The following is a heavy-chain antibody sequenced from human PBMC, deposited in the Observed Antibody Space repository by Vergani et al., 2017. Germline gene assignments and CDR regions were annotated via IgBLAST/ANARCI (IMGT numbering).Heavy chain of an antibody. V-gene: IGHV3-33*05. Sequence: QVQLVESGGNLVQPGRSLRLSCAAAGFKFSNFGMHWVRQVPGKGLEWVAFISYNGGNQYYADSVQGRCTFSRDNTKNILYVQMSSLRVEDTALYYCTRDVADTHSSIWPLNYHYFMDVWGEGSTVTVSS. CDR1: GFKFSNFG. J-gene: IGHJ6*03. D-gene: IGHD6-13*01. CDR3: TRDVADTHSSIWPLNYHYFMDV. CDR2: ISYNGGNQ.